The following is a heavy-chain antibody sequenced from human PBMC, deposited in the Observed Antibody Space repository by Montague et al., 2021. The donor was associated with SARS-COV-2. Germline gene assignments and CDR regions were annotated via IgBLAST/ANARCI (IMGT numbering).Heavy chain of an antibody. V-gene: IGHV4-59*08. Sequence: SETLSLTCTVSGDSISNYYWSWIRRPPGKGLEWLGYIYYSGNTNYNPSLKSRVTISVDTSKNQFSLRLSSVTAADTAVYYCARLPYILPGYAYFDFWGQGSLVTVSS. J-gene: IGHJ4*02. CDR1: GDSISNYY. CDR2: IYYSGNT. CDR3: ARLPYILPGYAYFDF. D-gene: IGHD3-9*01.